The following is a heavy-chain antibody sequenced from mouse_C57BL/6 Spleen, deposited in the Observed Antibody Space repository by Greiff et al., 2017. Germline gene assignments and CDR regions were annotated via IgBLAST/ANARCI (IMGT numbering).Heavy chain of an antibody. J-gene: IGHJ3*01. D-gene: IGHD2-13*01. CDR1: GYTFTSYW. CDR2: IYPGSGST. V-gene: IGHV1-55*01. Sequence: QVQLQQPGAELVKPGASVKMSCKASGYTFTSYWITWVKQRPGQGLEWIGDIYPGSGSTNYNEKFKSKATLTVDTSSSTAYMQLSSLTSEDSAVYYCASGGMPYGDPFAYWGQGTPVTVSA. CDR3: ASGGMPYGDPFAY.